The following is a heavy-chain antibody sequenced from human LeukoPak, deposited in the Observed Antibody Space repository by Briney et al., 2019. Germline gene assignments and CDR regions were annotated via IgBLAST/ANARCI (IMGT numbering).Heavy chain of an antibody. CDR3: ARESGSMRWFDP. J-gene: IGHJ5*02. D-gene: IGHD6-25*01. CDR2: IYYSGST. Sequence: PSETLSLTCTVSGGSISSYYWSWIRQPPGKGLGWIGYIYYSGSTNYIPSLVSRVTMSVDTSKNQFSLNLSSVTAADTAVYYCARESGSMRWFDPWGQGTLVTVSS. CDR1: GGSISSYY. V-gene: IGHV4-59*12.